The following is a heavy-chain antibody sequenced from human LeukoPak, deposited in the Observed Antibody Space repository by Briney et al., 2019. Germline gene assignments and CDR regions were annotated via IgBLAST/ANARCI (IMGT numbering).Heavy chain of an antibody. Sequence: GGSLRLSCAASGFIFSNYNMNWVRQAPGKGLEWVSSISFSSDYIYYADSLKGRFTISRDNAKNSLYLQMNSLRAEDTAVYYCARSYVDTAMALDYWGQGTLVTVSS. CDR3: ARSYVDTAMALDY. J-gene: IGHJ4*02. CDR2: ISFSSDYI. CDR1: GFIFSNYN. D-gene: IGHD5-18*01. V-gene: IGHV3-21*01.